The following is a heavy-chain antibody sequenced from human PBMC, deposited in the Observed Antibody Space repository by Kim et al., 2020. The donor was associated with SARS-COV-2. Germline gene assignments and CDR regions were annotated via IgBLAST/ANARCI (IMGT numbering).Heavy chain of an antibody. CDR1: GGSISSSSYY. D-gene: IGHD3-3*01. CDR2: IYYSGST. J-gene: IGHJ4*01. CDR3: SRLSFLEWLLSYFYF. V-gene: IGHV4-39*01. Sequence: SETLSLTCTVSGGSISSSSYYWGWIRQPPGKGLEWIGSIYYSGSTYYNPSLKSRVTISVDTSKNQFSLKLSSVTAADTAVYYCSRLSFLEWLLSYFYFWG.